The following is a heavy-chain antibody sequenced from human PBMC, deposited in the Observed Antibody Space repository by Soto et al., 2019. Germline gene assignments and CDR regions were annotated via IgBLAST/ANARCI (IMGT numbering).Heavy chain of an antibody. D-gene: IGHD3-22*01. CDR2: ISYDGSNK. V-gene: IGHV3-30-3*01. J-gene: IGHJ6*02. Sequence: GGSLRLSCAASGFTFSSYAMHWVRQAPGKGLEWVAVISYDGSNKYYADSVKGRFTISRDNSKNTLYLQMNSLRAEDTAVYYCARDRGNKYYYDSSGSAGMDVWGQGTTVTVSS. CDR3: ARDRGNKYYYDSSGSAGMDV. CDR1: GFTFSSYA.